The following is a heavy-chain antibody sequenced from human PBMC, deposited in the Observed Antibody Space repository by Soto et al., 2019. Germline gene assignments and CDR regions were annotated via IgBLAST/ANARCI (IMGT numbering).Heavy chain of an antibody. CDR1: GFTFSSYW. V-gene: IGHV3-7*05. J-gene: IGHJ4*02. CDR3: ARDGRYYDSSGYCYFDY. Sequence: GGSLRLSCAASGFTFSSYWMSWVRQAPGKGLEWVANIKQDGSEKDYVDSVKGRFTISRDNAKNSLYLQMNSLRAEDTAVYYCARDGRYYDSSGYCYFDYWGQGTLVTVSS. D-gene: IGHD3-22*01. CDR2: IKQDGSEK.